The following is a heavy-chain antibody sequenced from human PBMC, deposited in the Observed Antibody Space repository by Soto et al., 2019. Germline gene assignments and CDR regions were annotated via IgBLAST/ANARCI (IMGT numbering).Heavy chain of an antibody. D-gene: IGHD5-12*01. CDR3: ASGKWLQLPGD. CDR1: GASMSSGGYY. CDR2: IYYSGST. Sequence: PSETLSLTCTVSGASMSSGGYYWTWIRQSPGKGLEWIGYIYYSGSTNYNPSLESRVAISLDTSKNQFSLNLHSVTAADTATYYCASGKWLQLPGDWGQGILVTVSS. J-gene: IGHJ1*01. V-gene: IGHV4-31*03.